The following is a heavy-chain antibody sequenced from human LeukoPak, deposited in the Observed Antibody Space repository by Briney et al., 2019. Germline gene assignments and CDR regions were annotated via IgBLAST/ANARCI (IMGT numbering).Heavy chain of an antibody. Sequence: SVKVSCKASGGTFSSYAISWVRQAPGQGLEWMGRIIPILGIANYAQKFQGRVTITTDESTSTAYMELSSLRSEDTAVYYCARDLTDCSSTSCNSDAFDIWGQGTMVTVSS. CDR3: ARDLTDCSSTSCNSDAFDI. CDR2: IIPILGIA. D-gene: IGHD2-2*01. CDR1: GGTFSSYA. V-gene: IGHV1-69*04. J-gene: IGHJ3*02.